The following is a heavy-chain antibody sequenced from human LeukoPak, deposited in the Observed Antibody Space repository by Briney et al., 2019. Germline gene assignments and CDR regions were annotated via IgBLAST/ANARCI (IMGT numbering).Heavy chain of an antibody. Sequence: ASVKVSCKASGYTFTSYYMHWVRQAPGQGLEWMGIINPSGGSTSYAQKFQGRVTMTRDMSTSTVYMELSSLRSEDTAVYYCARTDIAQGGFDPWGQGTLVTVSS. V-gene: IGHV1-46*01. CDR3: ARTDIAQGGFDP. D-gene: IGHD5-12*01. CDR2: INPSGGST. CDR1: GYTFTSYY. J-gene: IGHJ5*02.